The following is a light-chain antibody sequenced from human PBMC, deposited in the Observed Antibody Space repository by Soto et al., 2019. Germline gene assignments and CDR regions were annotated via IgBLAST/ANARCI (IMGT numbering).Light chain of an antibody. CDR1: QSVSSSY. Sequence: EIVLTQSPGTLSLSPGERATLSCRASQSVSSSYLAWNQQKPGQAPRLLIYGAPIRATSIPDRCSGSGSGTDFRLTISRLEAEDLAVYYCQQYGSSPYTFCQGTKLEIK. CDR2: GAP. J-gene: IGKJ2*01. V-gene: IGKV3-20*01. CDR3: QQYGSSPYT.